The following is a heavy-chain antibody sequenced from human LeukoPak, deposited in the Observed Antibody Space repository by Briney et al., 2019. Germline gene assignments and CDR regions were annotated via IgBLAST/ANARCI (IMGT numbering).Heavy chain of an antibody. D-gene: IGHD2-8*01. J-gene: IGHJ4*02. CDR1: GFTFNNYA. V-gene: IGHV3-23*01. Sequence: PGGSLRLSCAASGFTFNNYAMSWVRQAPGKGLEWVSAISGSGGSTYYADSVKGRFTISRDNSKNTLYLQMNSPRAEDTAVYYCAKRTSIIGCHDYWGQGTLVTVSS. CDR2: ISGSGGST. CDR3: AKRTSIIGCHDY.